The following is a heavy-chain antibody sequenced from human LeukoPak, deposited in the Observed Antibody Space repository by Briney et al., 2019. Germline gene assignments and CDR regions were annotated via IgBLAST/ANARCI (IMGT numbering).Heavy chain of an antibody. CDR2: ISWNSGSI. Sequence: PGGSLRLSCAASGFTFDDYAMHWVRQAPGKGLEWVSGISWNSGSIGYADSVKGRFTVSRDNSKNTLYLKSLRAEDTAVYYCAKGGGYEAQYYYYYLDVWGKGTTVTISS. CDR3: AKGGGYEAQYYYYYLDV. CDR1: GFTFDDYA. D-gene: IGHD5-12*01. V-gene: IGHV3-9*01. J-gene: IGHJ6*03.